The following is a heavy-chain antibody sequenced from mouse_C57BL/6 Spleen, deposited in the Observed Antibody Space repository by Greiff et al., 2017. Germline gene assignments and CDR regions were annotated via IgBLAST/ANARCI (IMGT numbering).Heavy chain of an antibody. V-gene: IGHV1-81*01. CDR3: ARFDMTTVVANVDY. CDR2: IYPRSGNT. D-gene: IGHD1-1*01. Sequence: QVQLQQSGAELARPGASVKLSCKASGYTFTSYGISWVKQRTGQGLEWIGEIYPRSGNTYYNEKFKGKATLTADKSSSTAYMELRSLTSEDSAVYFCARFDMTTVVANVDYWGQGTTLTVSS. J-gene: IGHJ2*01. CDR1: GYTFTSYG.